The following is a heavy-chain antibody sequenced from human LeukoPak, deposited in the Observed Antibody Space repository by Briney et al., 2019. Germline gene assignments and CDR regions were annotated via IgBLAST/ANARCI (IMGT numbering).Heavy chain of an antibody. J-gene: IGHJ4*02. CDR1: GGSIRSGGYY. D-gene: IGHD3-3*01. CDR2: IYYSGST. CDR3: ARGGDFWSGYYYFDY. Sequence: SQTLSLTCTVSGGSIRSGGYYWNWIRQHPGKGLEWIGYIYYSGSTYYNPSLKSRVTISVDTSKNQFSLKLSSVTAADTAVYYCARGGDFWSGYYYFDYWGQGTLVTVSS. V-gene: IGHV4-31*03.